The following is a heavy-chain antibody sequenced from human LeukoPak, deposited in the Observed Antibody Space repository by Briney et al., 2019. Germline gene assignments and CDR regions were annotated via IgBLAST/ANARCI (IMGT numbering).Heavy chain of an antibody. J-gene: IGHJ4*02. D-gene: IGHD4/OR15-4a*01. CDR1: GFTVSSNS. V-gene: IGHV3-53*01. CDR3: GRRAGAYSHPYDY. Sequence: HPGGSLRLSCTVSGFTVSSNSMSWVRQAPGKGLEWVSFIYSDNTHYSDSVKGRFTISRDNSKNTLYLQMNSLRAEDTAVYYCGRRAGAYSHPYDYWGQGTLVTVSS. CDR2: IYSDNT.